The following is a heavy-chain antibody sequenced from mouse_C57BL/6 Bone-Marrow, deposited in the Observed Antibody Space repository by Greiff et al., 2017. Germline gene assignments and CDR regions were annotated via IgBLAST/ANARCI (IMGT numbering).Heavy chain of an antibody. CDR1: GFTFSSYG. V-gene: IGHV5-6*02. J-gene: IGHJ2*01. D-gene: IGHD3-3*01. Sequence: DVMLVESGGDLVKPGGSLKLSCAASGFTFSSYGMSWVRQTPDKRLEWVATISSGGSYTYYPDSVTGRFTISRDNAKNTLYLQMSSLKSEDTAMYYCARPGRGFDYWGQGTTLTVSS. CDR2: ISSGGSYT. CDR3: ARPGRGFDY.